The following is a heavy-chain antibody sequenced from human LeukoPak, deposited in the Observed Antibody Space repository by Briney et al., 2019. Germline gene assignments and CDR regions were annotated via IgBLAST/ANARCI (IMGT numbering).Heavy chain of an antibody. J-gene: IGHJ5*02. CDR3: ARVSVAGTTGNWFDP. CDR1: GGSISSYY. D-gene: IGHD1-7*01. CDR2: IYHSGST. V-gene: IGHV4-59*12. Sequence: SETLSLTCTVSGGSISSYYWSWIRQPPGKGLEWIGYIYHSGSTYYNPSLKSRVTISVDRSKNQFSLKLSSVTAADTAVYYCARVSVAGTTGNWFDPWGQGTLVTVSS.